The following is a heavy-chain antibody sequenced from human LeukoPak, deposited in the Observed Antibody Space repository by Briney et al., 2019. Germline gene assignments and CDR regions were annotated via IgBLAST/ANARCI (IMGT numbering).Heavy chain of an antibody. CDR2: KYYSGST. CDR1: GASISSYH. D-gene: IGHD4-17*01. CDR3: AMRNDYGTFDI. Sequence: SETLSLTCTVSGASISSYHWSWVRQPPGKGLEWIGFKYYSGSTNSNPSLKSRVTISVDTSKNQFSLKLSSVTAADTAVYYCAMRNDYGTFDIWGQGTMVTVSS. J-gene: IGHJ3*02. V-gene: IGHV4-59*08.